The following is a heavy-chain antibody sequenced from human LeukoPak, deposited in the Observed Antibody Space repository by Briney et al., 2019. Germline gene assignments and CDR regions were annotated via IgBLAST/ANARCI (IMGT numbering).Heavy chain of an antibody. D-gene: IGHD2-2*01. CDR3: ATHCSGTACHRDY. Sequence: GGSLRLSCAASGFTFGSSAMHWVRQAPGKGLECVAFIQFDGSYKHYSDPVKGRFTISRDNSKDTLHLEMNSLRAEDTAVYYCATHCSGTACHRDYWGQGTLVTVSS. CDR1: GFTFGSSA. J-gene: IGHJ4*02. V-gene: IGHV3-30*02. CDR2: IQFDGSYK.